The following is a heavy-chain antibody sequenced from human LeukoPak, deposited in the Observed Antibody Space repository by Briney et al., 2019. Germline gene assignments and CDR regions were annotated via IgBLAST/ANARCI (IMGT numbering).Heavy chain of an antibody. CDR1: GGSISSSSYY. J-gene: IGHJ3*02. V-gene: IGHV4-39*07. D-gene: IGHD7-27*01. CDR2: IYYSGST. Sequence: SETLSLTCTVSGGSISSSSYYWGWIRQPPGKGLEWIGSIYYSGSTYYNPSLKSRVTISVDTSKNQFSLKLSSVTAADTAVYYCARAPLGQDAFDIWGQGTMVTVSS. CDR3: ARAPLGQDAFDI.